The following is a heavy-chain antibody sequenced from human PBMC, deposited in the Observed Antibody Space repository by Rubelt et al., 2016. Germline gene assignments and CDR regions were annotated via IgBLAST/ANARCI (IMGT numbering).Heavy chain of an antibody. D-gene: IGHD1-14*01. V-gene: IGHV3-48*04. CDR2: ISSGSNII. Sequence: VQLVESGGGVVQPGRSLRLSCAASGFTFSSYGMHWVRQAPGKGLEWVSYISSGSNIIYYVDSVKGRFTISRNNAKNSLFLHINRLRAEDTAVYYCATGTTAFDYYYYYMDVWGRGTTVTVSS. CDR1: GFTFSSYG. J-gene: IGHJ6*03. CDR3: ATGTTAFDYYYYYMDV.